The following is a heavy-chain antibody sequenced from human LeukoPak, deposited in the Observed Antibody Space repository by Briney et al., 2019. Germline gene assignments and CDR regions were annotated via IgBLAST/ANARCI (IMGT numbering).Heavy chain of an antibody. CDR2: IYYSGST. CDR1: GDSISSSSSY. V-gene: IGHV4-39*07. J-gene: IGHJ4*02. Sequence: PSETLSLTCTVSGDSISSSSSYWGWIRQPPGEGLEWIGSIYYSGSTSYNPSLKSRVTISVDTSKNQFSLKLRSVTAADTAVYYCARDSRGWYEYYFDFWGQGTLVTVSS. CDR3: ARDSRGWYEYYFDF. D-gene: IGHD6-19*01.